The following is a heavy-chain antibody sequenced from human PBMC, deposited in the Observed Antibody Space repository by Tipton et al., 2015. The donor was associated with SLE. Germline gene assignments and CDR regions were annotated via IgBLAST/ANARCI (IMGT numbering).Heavy chain of an antibody. D-gene: IGHD1-14*01. CDR1: GGSISSYY. CDR2: IYTSGST. Sequence: TLSLTCTVSGGSISSYYWSWIRQPPGKGLEWIGYIYTSGSTNYNPSLKSRVTISVDTSKNQFSLKLSSVTAADTAVYYCARHLGLAGIPYYFDYWGQGTLVTVSS. CDR3: ARHLGLAGIPYYFDY. J-gene: IGHJ4*02. V-gene: IGHV4-4*09.